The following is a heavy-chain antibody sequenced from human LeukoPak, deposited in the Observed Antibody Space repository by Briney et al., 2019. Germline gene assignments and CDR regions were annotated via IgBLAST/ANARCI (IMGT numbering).Heavy chain of an antibody. CDR1: GFTFSSSW. V-gene: IGHV3-74*01. D-gene: IGHD1-20*01. CDR2: VNSDGSST. Sequence: PGGSLRLSCAASGFTFSSSWMRWVRQAPGKGLVWVSRVNSDGSSTTYADSVKGRFTISRDNAKNTLYLQMSSLRAEDTAVYYCARGGVTGAPNYYWGQGTLVTVSS. CDR3: ARGGVTGAPNYY. J-gene: IGHJ4*02.